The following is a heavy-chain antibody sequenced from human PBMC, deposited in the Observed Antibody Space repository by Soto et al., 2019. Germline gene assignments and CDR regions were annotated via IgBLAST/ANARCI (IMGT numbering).Heavy chain of an antibody. V-gene: IGHV3-23*01. CDR2: ISDGGGTT. CDR3: AKGYPRDQRPLQYHWFDP. D-gene: IGHD6-25*01. CDR1: GFTFSNYA. Sequence: GGSLRLSCAASGFTFSNYAMSRIRQAPGKGLEWVSTISDGGGTTYYADSVKGRFTVSRDNSKNTLYLQMSSLRAEDTAIYSCAKGYPRDQRPLQYHWFDPWGQGTLVPVSS. J-gene: IGHJ5*02.